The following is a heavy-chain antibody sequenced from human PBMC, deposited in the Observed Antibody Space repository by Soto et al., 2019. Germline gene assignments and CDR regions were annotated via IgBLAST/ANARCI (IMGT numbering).Heavy chain of an antibody. CDR3: AKHITMVRGVILTGGMDV. CDR2: ISYDGSNK. V-gene: IGHV3-30*18. D-gene: IGHD3-10*01. Sequence: GGSLRLSCAASGFTFSSYGMHWVRQAPGKGLEWVAVISYDGSNKYYADSVKGRFTISRDNSKNTLYLQMNSLRAEDTAVYYCAKHITMVRGVILTGGMDVWGQGTTVTVSS. J-gene: IGHJ6*02. CDR1: GFTFSSYG.